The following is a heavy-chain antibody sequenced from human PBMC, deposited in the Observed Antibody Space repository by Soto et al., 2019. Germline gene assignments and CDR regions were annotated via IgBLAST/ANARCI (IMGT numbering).Heavy chain of an antibody. CDR2: VNRGGDST. D-gene: IGHD2-21*02. Sequence: GGSLRLSCEASGFTLSSYTMTWVRQTPGKGLEWVSSVNRGGDSTFYADSVKGRFTISRDNSKNTMYLQMNSLRVEDTALYHCARGPLGRGVTTDYWGQGTLVTVSS. CDR3: ARGPLGRGVTTDY. V-gene: IGHV3-23*01. CDR1: GFTLSSYT. J-gene: IGHJ4*02.